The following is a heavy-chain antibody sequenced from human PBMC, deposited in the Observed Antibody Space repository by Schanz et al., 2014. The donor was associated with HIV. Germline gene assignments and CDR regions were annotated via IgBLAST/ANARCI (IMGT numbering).Heavy chain of an antibody. J-gene: IGHJ4*02. CDR3: ARDGGSTGDYFDS. CDR2: IKPNNGDT. D-gene: IGHD7-27*01. CDR1: GYTFTDYY. V-gene: IGHV1-2*02. Sequence: QVQLVQSGAEVKKPGASVKVSCKASGYTFTDYYVHWVRQAPGQGLEWMGWIKPNNGDTYYAQKFKGRVTMTRDMSINTVYMELTRLRSDDTAVFFCARDGGSTGDYFDSWGQGTLVTVSS.